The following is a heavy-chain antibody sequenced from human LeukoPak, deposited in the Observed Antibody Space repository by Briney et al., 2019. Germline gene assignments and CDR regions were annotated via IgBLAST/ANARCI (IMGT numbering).Heavy chain of an antibody. CDR1: GFTFSSYS. Sequence: GGSLRLSCAASGFTFSSYSMNWVRQAPGKGLEWVSSISSSSSYIYYADPVKGRFTISRDNAKNSLYLQMNSLRAEDTAVYYCAREISDAFDIWGQGTMVTVSS. J-gene: IGHJ3*02. CDR2: ISSSSSYI. CDR3: AREISDAFDI. V-gene: IGHV3-21*01.